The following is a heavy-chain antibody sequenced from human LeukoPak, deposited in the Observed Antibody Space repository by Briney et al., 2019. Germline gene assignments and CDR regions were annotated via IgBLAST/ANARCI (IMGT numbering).Heavy chain of an antibody. J-gene: IGHJ4*02. CDR3: ARDSDSSGYSDY. CDR2: IWYDGSNK. D-gene: IGHD3-22*01. Sequence: GGSLRLSCAASGFTFSSYGMHWVRQAPGKGLEWVAVIWYDGSNKYYADSVKGRFTISRDNSKNTLYPQMNSLRAEDTAVYYCARDSDSSGYSDYWGQGTLVTVSS. CDR1: GFTFSSYG. V-gene: IGHV3-33*01.